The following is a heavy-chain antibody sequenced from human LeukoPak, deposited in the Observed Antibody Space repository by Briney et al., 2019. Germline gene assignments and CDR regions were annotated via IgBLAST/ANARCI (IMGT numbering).Heavy chain of an antibody. V-gene: IGHV4-34*01. D-gene: IGHD6-19*01. CDR3: ARDAGGQGWPHFDY. CDR1: GGSFSGYY. Sequence: PSETLSLTCAVYGGSFSGYYWSWIRQPPGKGLEWIGEINHSGSTNYNPSLKSRVTISVDTSKNQFSLKLSSVTAADTAVYYCARDAGGQGWPHFDYWGQGTLVTVSS. J-gene: IGHJ4*02. CDR2: INHSGST.